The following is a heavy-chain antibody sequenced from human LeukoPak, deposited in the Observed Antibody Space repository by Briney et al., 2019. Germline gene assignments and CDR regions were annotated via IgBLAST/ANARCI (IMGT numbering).Heavy chain of an antibody. D-gene: IGHD2-2*02. Sequence: SETLSLTCTVSGGSISSGGYYGSWIRQPPGKGLEWIGEINHSGSTNYNPSLKSRVAISVDTSKNQFSLKLSSVTAADTAVYYCARGYRNDYWGQGTLVTVSS. CDR3: ARGYRNDY. CDR2: INHSGST. V-gene: IGHV4-39*07. CDR1: GGSISSGGYY. J-gene: IGHJ4*02.